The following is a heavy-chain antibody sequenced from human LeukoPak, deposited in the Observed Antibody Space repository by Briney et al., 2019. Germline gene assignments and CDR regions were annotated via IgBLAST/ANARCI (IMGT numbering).Heavy chain of an antibody. J-gene: IGHJ4*02. CDR2: IWYDGSNK. CDR3: ATEDGYNGK. CDR1: AFTFSSYG. Sequence: GRSLRLSCAASAFTFSSYGMHWVRQAPGKGLEWVAVIWYDGSNKYYADSVKGRFTISRDNSKNTLYLQMNSLRAEDTAVYYCATEDGYNGKWGQGTLVTVSS. D-gene: IGHD5-24*01. V-gene: IGHV3-33*01.